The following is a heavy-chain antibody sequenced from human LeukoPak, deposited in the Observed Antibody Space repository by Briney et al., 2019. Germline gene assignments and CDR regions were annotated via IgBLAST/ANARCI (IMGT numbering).Heavy chain of an antibody. J-gene: IGHJ4*02. D-gene: IGHD3-16*02. Sequence: PGGSLRLSCAASGFTFSTYWMTWVRQAPGKGLEWAANIKQDGSEQYYVDSVKGRFTISRDNSKNTLYLQMNSLRAEDTAVYYCAKDPSYLSSTPGTLGYWGQGTLVTVSS. V-gene: IGHV3-7*01. CDR1: GFTFSTYW. CDR2: IKQDGSEQ. CDR3: AKDPSYLSSTPGTLGY.